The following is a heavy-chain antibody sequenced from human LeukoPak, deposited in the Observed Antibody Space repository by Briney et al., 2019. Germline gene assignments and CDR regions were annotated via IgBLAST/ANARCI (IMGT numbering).Heavy chain of an antibody. CDR1: GFTFSSYA. V-gene: IGHV3-23*01. CDR2: ISGSGGST. Sequence: PGGSLRLSCAASGFTFSSYAMSWVRQAPGKGLEWVSAISGSGGSTYYADSVKGRFTISRDNSKNTLYLQMNSLRAEDTAVYYCARDHGDWWWLPRYGMDVWGQGTTVTVSS. CDR3: ARDHGDWWWLPRYGMDV. J-gene: IGHJ6*02. D-gene: IGHD2-8*02.